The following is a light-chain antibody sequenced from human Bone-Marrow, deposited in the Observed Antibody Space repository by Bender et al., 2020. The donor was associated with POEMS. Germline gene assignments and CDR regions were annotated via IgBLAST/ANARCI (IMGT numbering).Light chain of an antibody. CDR1: ALPKQY. Sequence: SDELTQPPSVSVSPGQTAQITCSGDALPKQYANWFQQRPGQAPVLIIYKDDERSADTPERFSGSSSGTTVTLTISGVQAEDEADYYCQSADTSGTFEVFGGGTKLTVL. CDR3: QSADTSGTFEV. V-gene: IGLV3-25*03. CDR2: KDD. J-gene: IGLJ2*01.